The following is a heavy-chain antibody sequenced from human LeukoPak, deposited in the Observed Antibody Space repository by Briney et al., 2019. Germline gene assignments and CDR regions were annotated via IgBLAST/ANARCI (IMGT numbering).Heavy chain of an antibody. D-gene: IGHD5-18*01. CDR3: ARSISYGSAFDI. Sequence: SETLSLTCIVSGGSISSAGYYWSWIRQHPGKGLEWIGYIYYSGNTYYNPSLKSRLTISVDTSKTQFSLKLNSVTAADTAVYYCARSISYGSAFDIWGQGTMVTVSS. V-gene: IGHV4-31*03. CDR2: IYYSGNT. CDR1: GGSISSAGYY. J-gene: IGHJ3*02.